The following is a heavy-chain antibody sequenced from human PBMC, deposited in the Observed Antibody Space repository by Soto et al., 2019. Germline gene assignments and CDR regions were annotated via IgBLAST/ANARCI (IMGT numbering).Heavy chain of an antibody. CDR1: GGSISSYY. D-gene: IGHD3-9*01. J-gene: IGHJ4*02. Sequence: SETLSLTCTVSGGSISSYYWSWIRQPPGKGLEWIGYIYYSGSTNYNPSLKSRVTISVDTSKNQFSLKLSSVTAADTAVYYCARESRYYNILTGFTSDRYFDYWGQGTLVTVSS. CDR3: ARESRYYNILTGFTSDRYFDY. V-gene: IGHV4-59*01. CDR2: IYYSGST.